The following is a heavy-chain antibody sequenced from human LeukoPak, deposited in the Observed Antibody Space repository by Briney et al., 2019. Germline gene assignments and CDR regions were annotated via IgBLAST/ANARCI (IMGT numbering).Heavy chain of an antibody. CDR2: TSGSGGNT. J-gene: IGHJ4*02. CDR1: GFTFSIYA. D-gene: IGHD6-13*01. V-gene: IGHV3-23*01. Sequence: GGSLRLSCAASGFTFSIYAMNWVRQAPGKGLEWVSGTSGSGGNTYYADSVKGRFTISRDNSKNTLYLQMNSLRVEDTAVYYCAKDRSDSSRWYAGSHWGQGTLVTVSS. CDR3: AKDRSDSSRWYAGSH.